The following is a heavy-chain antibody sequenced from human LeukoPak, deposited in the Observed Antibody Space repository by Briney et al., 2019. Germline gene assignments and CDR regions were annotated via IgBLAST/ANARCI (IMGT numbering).Heavy chain of an antibody. CDR2: ISYNGST. CDR1: GDSISNHY. Sequence: SETLSLTCTVSGDSISNHYWSWIRQSPGMGLEWIGYISYNGSTSYNPSLRSRVTTSGETSKNHFSLKLSSVTAADTALYYCARDSYYGSASCHLEYWGQGTLVTVST. CDR3: ARDSYYGSASCHLEY. V-gene: IGHV4-59*11. D-gene: IGHD3-10*01. J-gene: IGHJ4*02.